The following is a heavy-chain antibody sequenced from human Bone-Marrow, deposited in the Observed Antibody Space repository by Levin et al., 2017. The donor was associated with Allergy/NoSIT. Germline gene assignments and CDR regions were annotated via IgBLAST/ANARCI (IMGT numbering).Heavy chain of an antibody. CDR3: ARDQGFTVTYYFDY. Sequence: SCAASGFTFSSYGMHWVRQAPGKGLEWVAVIWYDGSNKYYADSVKGRFTISRDNSKNTLYLQMNSLRAEDTAVYYCARDQGFTVTYYFDYWGQGTLVTVSS. V-gene: IGHV3-33*01. J-gene: IGHJ4*02. CDR2: IWYDGSNK. CDR1: GFTFSSYG. D-gene: IGHD4-17*01.